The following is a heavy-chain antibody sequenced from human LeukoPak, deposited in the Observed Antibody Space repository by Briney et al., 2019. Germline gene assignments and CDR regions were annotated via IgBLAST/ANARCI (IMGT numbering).Heavy chain of an antibody. CDR3: AGVRSGSLDY. CDR2: INPDGSEK. D-gene: IGHD1-26*01. CDR1: GFIFSVYW. V-gene: IGHV3-7*01. J-gene: IGHJ4*02. Sequence: GGSLRLSCGASGFIFSVYWMSWVRQAPGKGLEWVANINPDGSEKFYVDSVKGRFTISRDNTKNSLYLQMNSLRAEDSAVYYCAGVRSGSLDYWGQGTLVTVSS.